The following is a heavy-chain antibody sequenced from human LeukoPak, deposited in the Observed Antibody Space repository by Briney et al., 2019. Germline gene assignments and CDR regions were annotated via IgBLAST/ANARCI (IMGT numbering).Heavy chain of an antibody. CDR3: ARVPAGVATSMGFDY. CDR2: INAGNGNT. D-gene: IGHD5-12*01. J-gene: IGHJ4*02. CDR1: GYTFTSYA. Sequence: ASVKVSCTAPGYTFTSYAMHWVRQAPGQRLEWMGWINAGNGNTKYSQKFQGRVTITRDTSASTAYMELSSLRSEDTAVYYCARVPAGVATSMGFDYWGQGTLVTVSS. V-gene: IGHV1-3*01.